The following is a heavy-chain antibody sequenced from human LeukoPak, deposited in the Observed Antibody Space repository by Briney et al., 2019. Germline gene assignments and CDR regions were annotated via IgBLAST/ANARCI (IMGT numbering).Heavy chain of an antibody. CDR1: GFTFSSYA. CDR2: ISYDGSNK. J-gene: IGHJ6*03. V-gene: IGHV3-30*04. CDR3: AKAADYDMTYYYYYMDV. D-gene: IGHD3-9*01. Sequence: GGSLRLSCAASGFTFSSYAMHWVRQAPGKGLEWVAVISYDGSNKYYADSVKGRFTISRDNSKNTLYLQMNSLRAEDTALYYCAKAADYDMTYYYYYMDVWGKGTTVTISS.